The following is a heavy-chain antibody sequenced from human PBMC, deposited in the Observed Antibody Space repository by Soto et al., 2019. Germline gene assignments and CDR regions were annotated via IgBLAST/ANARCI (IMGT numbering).Heavy chain of an antibody. J-gene: IGHJ4*02. CDR3: ARMGFWSGYYFFDY. D-gene: IGHD3-3*01. Sequence: SETLSLTCTVSGGSISSYYWSWIRQPPGKGLEWIGYIYYSGSTNYNPSLKRRVTISVDTSKNQSSLKLSSVTAADTAVYYCARMGFWSGYYFFDYWGQGTLVTVSS. V-gene: IGHV4-59*01. CDR1: GGSISSYY. CDR2: IYYSGST.